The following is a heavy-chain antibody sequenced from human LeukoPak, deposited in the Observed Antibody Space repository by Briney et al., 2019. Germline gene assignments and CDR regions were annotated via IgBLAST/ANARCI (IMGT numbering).Heavy chain of an antibody. V-gene: IGHV1-8*01. CDR2: MNPNSGNT. CDR3: ARLYYDILTGFVPDNWFDP. D-gene: IGHD3-9*01. CDR1: GYTFTSYD. Sequence: GASVKVSCKASGYTFTSYDINWVRQTTGQGLEWMGWMNPNSGNTGYAQKLQGRVTMTTDTSTSTAYMELRSLRSDDTAVYYCARLYYDILTGFVPDNWFDPWGQGTLVTVSS. J-gene: IGHJ5*02.